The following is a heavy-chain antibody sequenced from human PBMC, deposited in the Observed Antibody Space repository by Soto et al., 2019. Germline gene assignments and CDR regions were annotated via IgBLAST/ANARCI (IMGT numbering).Heavy chain of an antibody. J-gene: IGHJ4*02. V-gene: IGHV1-3*01. Sequence: QVQLVQSGAEVKKPGASVKVSCKASGYTFTSYAMHWVRQAPGQRLEWMGWINAGNGNTKSSQKFQGRVTITRDTSASTAYMELSSLRSEDTAVYYCARDLGGWPDYWGQGTLVTVSS. CDR1: GYTFTSYA. CDR2: INAGNGNT. CDR3: ARDLGGWPDY. D-gene: IGHD2-15*01.